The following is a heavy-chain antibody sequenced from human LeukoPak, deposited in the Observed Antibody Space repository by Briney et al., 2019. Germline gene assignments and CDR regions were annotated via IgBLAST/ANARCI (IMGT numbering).Heavy chain of an antibody. J-gene: IGHJ4*02. D-gene: IGHD6-13*01. Sequence: PSETLSLTCSVSGGSVTSDYWSWVRQSPGKGLEWIGSIYYSGTTYYNPSLKSRVTISVDTSNNQFSLKLSSVTAADTSMYYCVTSYGSSWLRFDYWGQGTLVTVSS. CDR2: IYYSGTT. V-gene: IGHV4-59*05. CDR3: VTSYGSSWLRFDY. CDR1: GGSVTSDY.